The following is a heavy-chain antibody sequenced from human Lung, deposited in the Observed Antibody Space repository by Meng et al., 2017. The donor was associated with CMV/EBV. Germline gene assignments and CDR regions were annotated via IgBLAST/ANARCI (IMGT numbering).Heavy chain of an antibody. CDR2: IDSDGSST. CDR1: GFTFSSYW. D-gene: IGHD3-16*01. CDR3: TRDGDYYDATLH. J-gene: IGHJ4*02. Sequence: GEXXKISCAASGFTFSSYWMHWVRQAPGKGLEWVSRIDSDGSSTTYAESVKGRFTISRDNAKNTLFLQMISLRAEDTAVYYCTRDGDYYDATLHWGQGSXVNGAS. V-gene: IGHV3-74*01.